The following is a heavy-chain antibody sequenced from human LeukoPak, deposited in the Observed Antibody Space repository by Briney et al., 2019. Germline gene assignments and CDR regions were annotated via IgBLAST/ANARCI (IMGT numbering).Heavy chain of an antibody. Sequence: ASVKVSCKASGYTFTSYGISWVRQAPGQGLEWMGGIIPIFGTANYAQKFQGRVTITADESTSTAYMELSSLRSEDTAVYYCARARNYYGSGSSYYYYYMDVWGKGTTVTISS. CDR3: ARARNYYGSGSSYYYYYMDV. CDR1: GYTFTSYG. CDR2: IIPIFGTA. V-gene: IGHV1-69*13. D-gene: IGHD3-10*01. J-gene: IGHJ6*03.